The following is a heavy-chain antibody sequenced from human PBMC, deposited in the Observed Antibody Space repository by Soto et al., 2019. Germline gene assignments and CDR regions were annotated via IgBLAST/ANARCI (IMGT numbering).Heavy chain of an antibody. D-gene: IGHD3-3*01. J-gene: IGHJ4*02. V-gene: IGHV1-69*06. CDR2: IVPNVGTV. CDR3: ARRDTSGFLRYFDN. Sequence: SVKVSCKASGGTLSSFINYPINWVRQAPGQGLEWMGGIVPNVGTVNYAQKFQGRVTITADKSTGTAYMEVSSLRSEDTALYYCARRDTSGFLRYFDNWGQGTLAAVYS. CDR1: GGTLSSFINYP.